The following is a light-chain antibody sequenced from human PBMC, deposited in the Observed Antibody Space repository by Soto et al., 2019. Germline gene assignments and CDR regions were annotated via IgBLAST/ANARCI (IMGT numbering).Light chain of an antibody. Sequence: QSVLTQAPSASGTPGQRVTISCSGSSSNIGVNHVYWYQQLPGTAPKLLVFDDNQRPSGVPDRFSDSKSGTSAFLAISGLRSEDEADYYCAAWDNSLSGRVFGGGTKLTVL. CDR2: DDN. CDR1: SSNIGVNH. CDR3: AAWDNSLSGRV. J-gene: IGLJ3*02. V-gene: IGLV1-47*02.